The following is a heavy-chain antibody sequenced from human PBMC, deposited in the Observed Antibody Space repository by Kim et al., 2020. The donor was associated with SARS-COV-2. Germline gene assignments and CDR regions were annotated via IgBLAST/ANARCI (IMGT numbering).Heavy chain of an antibody. CDR3: ASTSSWYTGRFDP. D-gene: IGHD6-13*01. V-gene: IGHV3-30*04. CDR1: GFTFRSYA. CDR2: ISYDGTNK. Sequence: GGSLRHSCAAFGFTFRSYAMNWVRQAPGKGLEWVAVISYDGTNKYYADSVKGRFTISRDNSKNTLYLQMNSLRAEDTAMYYCASTSSWYTGRFDPWGQGTLVTVSS. J-gene: IGHJ5*02.